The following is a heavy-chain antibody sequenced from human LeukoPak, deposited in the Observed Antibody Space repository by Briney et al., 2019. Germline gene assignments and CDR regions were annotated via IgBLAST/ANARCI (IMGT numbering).Heavy chain of an antibody. D-gene: IGHD5-24*01. CDR1: GYTFTSYD. Sequence: ASVKVSCKASGYTFTSYDINWVRQVTGQGLEWMGWMNPNSGNTGYAQKFQGRVTMTRNTSISTAYMELSSLRSDDTAVYYCARDREMATIDPWGQGTLVTVSS. V-gene: IGHV1-8*01. CDR2: MNPNSGNT. CDR3: ARDREMATIDP. J-gene: IGHJ5*02.